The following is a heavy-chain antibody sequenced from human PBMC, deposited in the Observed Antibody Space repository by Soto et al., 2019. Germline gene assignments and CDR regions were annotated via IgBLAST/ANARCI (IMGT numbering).Heavy chain of an antibody. CDR3: ARDRSSPSYYYYYMDV. Sequence: GGSLRLSCAASGFTFSSYSMNWVRQAPGKGLEWVSSISSSSSYIYYADSVKGRFTISRDNAKNSLYLQMNSLRAEDTAVYYCARDRSSPSYYYYYMDVWGKGTTVTVSS. J-gene: IGHJ6*03. V-gene: IGHV3-21*01. CDR2: ISSSSSYI. D-gene: IGHD6-13*01. CDR1: GFTFSSYS.